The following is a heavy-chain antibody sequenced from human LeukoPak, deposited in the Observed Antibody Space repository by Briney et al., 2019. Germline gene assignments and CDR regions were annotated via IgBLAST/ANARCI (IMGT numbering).Heavy chain of an antibody. Sequence: GGSLRLSCAASGFTFRSYGMHWVRQAPGKGLEWVAVISYGGSNKYYADSVKGRFTISRDNSKNTLYLQMNSLRAEDTAVYYCAKQDPAASHFDYWGQGTLVTVSS. CDR3: AKQDPAASHFDY. D-gene: IGHD6-13*01. CDR2: ISYGGSNK. CDR1: GFTFRSYG. J-gene: IGHJ4*02. V-gene: IGHV3-30*18.